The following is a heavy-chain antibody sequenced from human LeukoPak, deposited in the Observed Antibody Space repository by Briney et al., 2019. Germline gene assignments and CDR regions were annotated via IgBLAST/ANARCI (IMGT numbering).Heavy chain of an antibody. CDR3: ARDAEGLDS. V-gene: IGHV1-18*01. J-gene: IGHJ4*02. Sequence: ASVKVSYKASGYTFINYGFNWVRQAPGQGLEWMGRITTYSGLTHYAQKFQDRVSFTTDRSTTTAYMELRRLRSDDTAVYYCARDAEGLDSWGQGTVVTVSS. CDR1: GYTFINYG. CDR2: ITTYSGLT.